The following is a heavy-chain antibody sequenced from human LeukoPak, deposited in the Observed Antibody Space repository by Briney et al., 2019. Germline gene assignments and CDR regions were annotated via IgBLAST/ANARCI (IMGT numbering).Heavy chain of an antibody. CDR2: IYTSGST. Sequence: SETLSLTCTVSGGSISSGSYYWSWIRQPAGKGLGWIGRIYTSGSTNYNPSLKSRVTISVDTSKNQFSLKLSSVTAADTAVYYCASVRFGYWGQGTLVTVSS. V-gene: IGHV4-61*02. CDR1: GGSISSGSYY. D-gene: IGHD3-16*01. J-gene: IGHJ4*02. CDR3: ASVRFGY.